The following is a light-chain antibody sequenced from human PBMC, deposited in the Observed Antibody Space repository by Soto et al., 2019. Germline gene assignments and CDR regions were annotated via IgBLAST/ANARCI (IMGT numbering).Light chain of an antibody. V-gene: IGKV1-27*01. CDR3: QKYNSALWT. J-gene: IGKJ2*02. CDR1: QGISTY. Sequence: DIQMTQSPSSLSASVGDRVTITCRASQGISTYLAWYQQKPGKVPKLLIYAASTLQSGVPSRFSGSGSGTDFTLTISSLQPEDVATYYCQKYNSALWTFGQGTKLEIK. CDR2: AAS.